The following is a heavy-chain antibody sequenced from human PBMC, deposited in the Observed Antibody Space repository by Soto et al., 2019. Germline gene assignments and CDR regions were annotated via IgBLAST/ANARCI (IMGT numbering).Heavy chain of an antibody. J-gene: IGHJ4*02. CDR3: ARDAGQQLVVTFDY. V-gene: IGHV3-21*01. Sequence: GGSLRLSCAASVFTFSSYSMNWVRQAPGKGLEWVSSISSSSSYIYYADSVKGRFTISRDNAKNSLYLQMNSLRAEDTAVYYCARDAGQQLVVTFDYWGQGTLVTVSS. D-gene: IGHD6-13*01. CDR2: ISSSSSYI. CDR1: VFTFSSYS.